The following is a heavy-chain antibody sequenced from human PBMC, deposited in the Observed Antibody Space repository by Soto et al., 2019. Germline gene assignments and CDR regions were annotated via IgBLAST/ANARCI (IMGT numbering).Heavy chain of an antibody. CDR2: IWNDGSNE. J-gene: IGHJ4*02. Sequence: GGSLRLSCEASRFPFSSYGIHWVRQAPGKGLEWLAIIWNDGSNEYYADSVKGRFTISRDNSKNTVYLQVSNLRAEDTAVYFCARDQTDSGGYSDSWGQGTLVTVSS. CDR1: RFPFSSYG. V-gene: IGHV3-33*01. CDR3: ARDQTDSGGYSDS. D-gene: IGHD2-15*01.